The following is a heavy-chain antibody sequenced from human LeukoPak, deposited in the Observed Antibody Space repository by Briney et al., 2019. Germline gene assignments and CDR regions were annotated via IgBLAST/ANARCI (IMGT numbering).Heavy chain of an antibody. D-gene: IGHD2-21*02. CDR1: GGSISSYY. Sequence: PSETLSLTCTVSGGSISSYYWSWIRQPPGKGLEWIGYIYYSGSTNYNPSLKSRVTISVDTSKNQFSLKLSSVTAADTAVYYCARDTLYCGGDCSSPDAFDIWGQGTMVTVSS. CDR2: IYYSGST. V-gene: IGHV4-59*01. CDR3: ARDTLYCGGDCSSPDAFDI. J-gene: IGHJ3*02.